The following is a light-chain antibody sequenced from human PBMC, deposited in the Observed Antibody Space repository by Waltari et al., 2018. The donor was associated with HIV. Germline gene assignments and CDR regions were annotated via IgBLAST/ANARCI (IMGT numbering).Light chain of an antibody. CDR2: NNK. CDR1: SSNIGAGYD. CDR3: QSYDTSLSAWV. J-gene: IGLJ2*01. V-gene: IGLV1-40*03. Sequence: QSVLTQPPSISGAPGQRITVSCSGTSSNIGAGYDVHWYQQLPGTAPQLLLYNNKHRPSGVPDRFSASKSDASASLAITGLQAADEGDYFCQSYDTSLSAWVFGGGTRLTVL.